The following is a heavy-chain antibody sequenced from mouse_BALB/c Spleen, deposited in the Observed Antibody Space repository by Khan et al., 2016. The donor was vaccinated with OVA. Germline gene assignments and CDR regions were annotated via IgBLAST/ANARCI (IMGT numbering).Heavy chain of an antibody. V-gene: IGHV1S29*02. D-gene: IGHD1-2*01. Sequence: VQLQQSGHELVKPGASVKISCRASGYTFTDYIMDWLKQSHGKSLEWIGYIYPHNGDTGYNQKFKTKVTLTVDTSSSTASMELRSLTSEDSAVYYCVRSGYGSFAYWGQGTLVTVSA. CDR3: VRSGYGSFAY. CDR1: GYTFTDYI. J-gene: IGHJ3*01. CDR2: IYPHNGDT.